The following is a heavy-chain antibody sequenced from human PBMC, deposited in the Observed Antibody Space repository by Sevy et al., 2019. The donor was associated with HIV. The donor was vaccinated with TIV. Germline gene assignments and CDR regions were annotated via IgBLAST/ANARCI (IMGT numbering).Heavy chain of an antibody. J-gene: IGHJ3*02. D-gene: IGHD1-26*01. V-gene: IGHV3-33*01. CDR1: GFTFSSYG. CDR3: AREVGAYDAFDI. Sequence: GGSLRLSCAASGFTFSSYGMHWVRQAPGKGLEWVAVIWYDGSNKYYADSVKGRFTISRDNSKNTRYLQMNSLRAEDTAVYYCAREVGAYDAFDIWGQGTMVTVSS. CDR2: IWYDGSNK.